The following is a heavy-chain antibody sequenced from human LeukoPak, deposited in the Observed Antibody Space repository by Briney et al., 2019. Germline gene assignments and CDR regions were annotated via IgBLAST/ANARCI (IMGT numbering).Heavy chain of an antibody. CDR2: IYTSGST. D-gene: IGHD6-19*01. Sequence: MSSETLSLTCTVSGGSINSGSYYWSWIRQPAGKGLEWIGRIYTSGSTSSNPSLKSRVTISIDTSKNQFSLKLSSVTAADTAVYYCATSSGWSPYYYYMDVWGKGTTVTISS. CDR1: GGSINSGSYY. J-gene: IGHJ6*03. V-gene: IGHV4-61*02. CDR3: ATSSGWSPYYYYMDV.